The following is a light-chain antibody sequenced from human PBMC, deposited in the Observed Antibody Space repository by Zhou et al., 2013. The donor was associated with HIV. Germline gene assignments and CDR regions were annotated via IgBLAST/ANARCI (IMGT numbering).Light chain of an antibody. CDR1: HTVTSNY. Sequence: EIVLTQSPGTLSLSPGERATLSCRASHTVTSNYLAWYQHKPGQAPRLLIYDASNRATGIPARFSGSGSGTDFTLTISSLEPEDFAVYYCQQRSNWPHSFGQGTKLEIK. V-gene: IGKV3-11*01. CDR3: QQRSNWPHS. J-gene: IGKJ2*03. CDR2: DAS.